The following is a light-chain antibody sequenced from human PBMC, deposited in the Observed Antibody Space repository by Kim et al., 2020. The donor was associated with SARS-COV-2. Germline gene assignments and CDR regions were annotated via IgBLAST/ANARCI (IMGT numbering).Light chain of an antibody. Sequence: VSPGQTASVTCSGDKLGDKYVCWYQQKPGQSPVRVIYEDRRRPSGIPERFLGSNSGNTATLTISGTQAMDEADYYCQAWDSGTGVFGGGTQLTVL. CDR2: EDR. CDR1: KLGDKY. J-gene: IGLJ3*02. V-gene: IGLV3-1*01. CDR3: QAWDSGTGV.